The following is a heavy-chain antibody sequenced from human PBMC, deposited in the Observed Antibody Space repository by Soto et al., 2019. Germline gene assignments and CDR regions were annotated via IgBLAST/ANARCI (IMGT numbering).Heavy chain of an antibody. J-gene: IGHJ4*02. CDR2: ISSSGRTI. CDR3: TRGTQQRHLDY. D-gene: IGHD6-13*01. CDR1: GFTFSSYE. V-gene: IGHV3-48*03. Sequence: GESLKISCAASGFTFSSYEMNWARQAPGKGLEWVSYISSSGRTIYYTDSVKGRFTISRDNAKNSLYLQLNSLRVEDTALFYCTRGTQQRHLDYWGQGTLVTVSS.